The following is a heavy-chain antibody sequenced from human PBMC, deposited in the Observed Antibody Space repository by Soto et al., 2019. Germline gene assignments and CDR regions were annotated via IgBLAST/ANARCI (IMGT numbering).Heavy chain of an antibody. D-gene: IGHD6-19*01. CDR1: GFTFSSYG. J-gene: IGHJ6*02. CDR3: AKSRSAAYYYGMDV. Sequence: PWGSLRLSCAASGFTFSSYGMHWVRQAPGKGLEWVAVIWYDGSNKYYADSVKGRFTISRDNSKNTLYLQMNSLRAEDTAVYYCAKSRSAAYYYGMDVWGQGTTVTVSS. V-gene: IGHV3-33*06. CDR2: IWYDGSNK.